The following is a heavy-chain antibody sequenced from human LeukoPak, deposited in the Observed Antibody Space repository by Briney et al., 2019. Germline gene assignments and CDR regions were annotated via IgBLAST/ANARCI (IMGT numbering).Heavy chain of an antibody. Sequence: ASVKVSCKASGYTFTKYVVHWVRQAPGQRPEWMGWIIAGNGATKYSQNFQGRVTITRDTSASTAYMELSSLTSDDTALYYCARDDCGDTCYPGGYWGQGTLVTVSS. CDR1: GYTFTKYV. V-gene: IGHV1-3*01. D-gene: IGHD2-21*01. CDR2: IIAGNGAT. J-gene: IGHJ4*02. CDR3: ARDDCGDTCYPGGY.